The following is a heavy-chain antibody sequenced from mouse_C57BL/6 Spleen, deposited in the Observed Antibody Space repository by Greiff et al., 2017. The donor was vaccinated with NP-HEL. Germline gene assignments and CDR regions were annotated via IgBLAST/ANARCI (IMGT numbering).Heavy chain of an antibody. V-gene: IGHV5-4*01. CDR3: AREALLEKWYFDY. Sequence: DVKLVESGGGLVKPGGSLKLSCAASGFTFSSYAMSWVRQTPEKRLEWVATISDGGSYTYYPDNVKGRFTISRDNAKNNLYLQMSHLKSEDTAMYYCAREALLEKWYFDYWGQGTTLTVSS. D-gene: IGHD2-1*01. CDR2: ISDGGSYT. CDR1: GFTFSSYA. J-gene: IGHJ2*01.